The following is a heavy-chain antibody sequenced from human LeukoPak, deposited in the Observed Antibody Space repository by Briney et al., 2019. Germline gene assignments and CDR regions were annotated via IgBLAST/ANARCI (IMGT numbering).Heavy chain of an antibody. Sequence: SETLSLTCTVSGGSISSSSYYWGWIRQPPGKGLEWIGSIYYNGNTYYSPSLKSRVTISVDTSKNQFSLKLSSVTAADTAVYYCARIHFRVFDYWGQGTLVTVSS. CDR3: ARIHFRVFDY. J-gene: IGHJ4*02. CDR2: IYYNGNT. CDR1: GGSISSSSYY. D-gene: IGHD5-18*01. V-gene: IGHV4-39*07.